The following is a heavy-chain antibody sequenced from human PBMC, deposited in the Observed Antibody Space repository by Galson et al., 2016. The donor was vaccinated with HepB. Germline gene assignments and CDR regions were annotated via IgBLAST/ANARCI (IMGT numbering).Heavy chain of an antibody. CDR1: GYTFSDYA. D-gene: IGHD6-6*01. V-gene: IGHV1-3*01. Sequence: SVKVSCKASGYTFSDYAIYWVRQAPGQRLEWVGWINADNGNTKYSQRLQGRVTITRDTSASTAYMELSSLRSEDTAVHYCARGRTVVYSSSLRYWGQGTLVTVSS. CDR3: ARGRTVVYSSSLRY. CDR2: INADNGNT. J-gene: IGHJ4*02.